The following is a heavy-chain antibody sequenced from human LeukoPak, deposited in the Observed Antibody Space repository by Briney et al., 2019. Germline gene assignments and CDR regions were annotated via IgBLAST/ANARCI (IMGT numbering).Heavy chain of an antibody. J-gene: IGHJ4*02. CDR2: IYYRGST. CDR1: GGSISSYY. Sequence: PSETLSLTCTVSGGSISSYYWSWIRQPPGKGLEWIGYIYYRGSTNYNPSLKSRVTISVDTSKNQFSLKLSSVTAADTAVYYCARGVGSPPPGYWGQGTLVTVSS. CDR3: ARGVGSPPPGY. V-gene: IGHV4-59*01.